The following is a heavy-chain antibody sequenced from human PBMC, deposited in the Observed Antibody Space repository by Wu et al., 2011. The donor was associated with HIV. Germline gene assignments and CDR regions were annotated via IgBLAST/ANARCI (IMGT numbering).Heavy chain of an antibody. CDR3: ARGLGASDYYEP. CDR2: INPSGGST. Sequence: QVQLVQSGAEVKKPGASVKVSCKASGYTFTRYHMHWVRQAPGQGLEWMGIINPSGGSTNYAQKFQGRVTMTRDTSTSTVYMELSSLRSEDTAVYYCARGLGASDYYEPWGQGTLVTVSA. V-gene: IGHV1-46*01. D-gene: IGHD3-22*01. J-gene: IGHJ5*02. CDR1: GYTFTRYH.